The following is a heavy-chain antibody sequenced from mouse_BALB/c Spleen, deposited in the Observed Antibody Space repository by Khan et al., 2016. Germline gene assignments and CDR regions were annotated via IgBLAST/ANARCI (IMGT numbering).Heavy chain of an antibody. CDR3: ARGPHGNYYAMDY. CDR2: INTYTGEP. D-gene: IGHD2-1*01. Sequence: QIQLVQSGPELKKPGETVKISCKAAGYTFTNYGMNWVKQAPGKGLKWMGWINTYTGEPTYADDFKGRFAFSLETSASTAYLQINNLKNEDTATYFCARGPHGNYYAMDYRGQGTSVTVSS. V-gene: IGHV9-3-1*01. J-gene: IGHJ4*01. CDR1: GYTFTNYG.